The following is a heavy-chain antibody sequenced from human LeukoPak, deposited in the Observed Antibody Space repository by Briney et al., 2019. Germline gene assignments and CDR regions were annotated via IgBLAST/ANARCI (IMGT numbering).Heavy chain of an antibody. CDR3: ARAKGVTTVTPGYFDY. CDR2: ISSSSSYI. Sequence: TGGSLRLSCAASGFTFSSYSMNWVRQAPGRGLEWVSSISSSSSYIYYADSVKGRFTISRDNAKNSLYLQMNSLRAEDTAVYYCARAKGVTTVTPGYFDYWGQGTLVTVSS. CDR1: GFTFSSYS. D-gene: IGHD4-17*01. V-gene: IGHV3-21*01. J-gene: IGHJ4*02.